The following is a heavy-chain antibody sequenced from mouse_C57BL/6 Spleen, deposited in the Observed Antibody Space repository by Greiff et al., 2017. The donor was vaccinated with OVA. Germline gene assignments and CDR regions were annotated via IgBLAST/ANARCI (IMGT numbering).Heavy chain of an antibody. CDR1: GYTFTSYW. Sequence: QVQLQQPGAELVKPGASVKLSCKASGYTFTSYWMHWVKQRPGQGLEWIGMIHPNSGSTNYNEKFKSKATLTVDKSSSTAYMQLSSLTSEDSAVYYCARALANSYFDYWGQGTTLTVSS. CDR2: IHPNSGST. D-gene: IGHD1-1*01. J-gene: IGHJ2*01. CDR3: ARALANSYFDY. V-gene: IGHV1-64*01.